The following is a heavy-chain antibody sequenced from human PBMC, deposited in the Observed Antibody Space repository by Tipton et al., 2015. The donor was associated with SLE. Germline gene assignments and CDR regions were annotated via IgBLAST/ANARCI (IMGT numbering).Heavy chain of an antibody. CDR2: INHSGST. Sequence: TLSLTCAVYGGSFSGYYWSWIRQPPGKGLEWIGEINHSGSTNYNPSLKSRVTMSVDTSKNQFSLQLNSVTPEDTAVYYCAREHPAVAGLYYFYMDVWGKGTTVTVSS. D-gene: IGHD6-19*01. V-gene: IGHV4-34*01. CDR1: GGSFSGYY. CDR3: AREHPAVAGLYYFYMDV. J-gene: IGHJ6*03.